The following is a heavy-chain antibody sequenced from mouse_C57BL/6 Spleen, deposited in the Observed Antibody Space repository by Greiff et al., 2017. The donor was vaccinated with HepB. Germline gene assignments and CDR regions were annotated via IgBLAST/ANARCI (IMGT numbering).Heavy chain of an antibody. Sequence: EVHLVESGGGLVQPKGSLKLSCAASGFSFNTYAMNWVRQAPGKGLEWVARIRSKSNNYATYYADSVKDRFTISRDDSESMLYLQMNNLKTEDTAMYYCVRWLLRGGAMDYWGQGTSVTVSS. CDR2: IRSKSNNYAT. CDR3: VRWLLRGGAMDY. CDR1: GFSFNTYA. J-gene: IGHJ4*01. D-gene: IGHD2-3*01. V-gene: IGHV10-1*01.